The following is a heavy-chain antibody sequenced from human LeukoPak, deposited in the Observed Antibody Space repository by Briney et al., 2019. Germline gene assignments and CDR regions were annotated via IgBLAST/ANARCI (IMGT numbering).Heavy chain of an antibody. CDR1: GFTFTSFA. Sequence: GGSLRLSCAASGFTFTSFAMSWVRQAPGRGREWVSAICGRGGTTDYADSVKGRFTISRDNSKNTLYLQMNSLRAEDTAVYYCANSASGTHPEYWGQGTLVTVSS. J-gene: IGHJ4*02. V-gene: IGHV3-23*01. D-gene: IGHD1-1*01. CDR2: ICGRGGTT. CDR3: ANSASGTHPEY.